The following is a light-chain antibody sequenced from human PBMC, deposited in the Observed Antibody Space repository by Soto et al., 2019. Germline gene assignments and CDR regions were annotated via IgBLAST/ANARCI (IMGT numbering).Light chain of an antibody. J-gene: IGLJ3*02. Sequence: QSVLTQPPSASGSPGQSVSISCAGTSRDIGQYNYVSWYQQHPDRAPKLLIYEVNKRPSGVPDRFSGSKSGNTASLTVTGLQTEDEADYYYYSYAGNNQSVFGGGTKLTVL. CDR2: EVN. CDR1: SRDIGQYNY. CDR3: YSYAGNNQSV. V-gene: IGLV2-8*01.